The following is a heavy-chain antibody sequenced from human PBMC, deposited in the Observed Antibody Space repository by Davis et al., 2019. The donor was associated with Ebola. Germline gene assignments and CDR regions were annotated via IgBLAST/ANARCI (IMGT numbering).Heavy chain of an antibody. D-gene: IGHD6-19*01. V-gene: IGHV3-48*04. J-gene: IGHJ4*02. CDR1: GFTFSIYS. CDR2: ISSSGSTI. CDR3: ARVRGWYVPFDY. Sequence: GGSLRLSCAASGFTFSIYSMNWVRQAPGKGLEWVSYISSSGSTIYYADSVKGRFTISRDNAKNSLYLQMNSLRAEDTAVYYCARVRGWYVPFDYWGQGTLVTVSS.